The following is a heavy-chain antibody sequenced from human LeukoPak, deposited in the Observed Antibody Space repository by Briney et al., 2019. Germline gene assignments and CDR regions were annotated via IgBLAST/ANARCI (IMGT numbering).Heavy chain of an antibody. CDR3: ARTFGYYYYMDV. J-gene: IGHJ6*03. D-gene: IGHD3-10*01. CDR2: ISSSSSYI. Sequence: GGSLRLSCAASGFTFSSYSMNWVRQAPGKGLEWVSSISSSSSYIYYADSVKGRFTISRDNAKNTLYLQMNSLRAEDTAVYYCARTFGYYYYMDVWGKGTTVTVSS. CDR1: GFTFSSYS. V-gene: IGHV3-21*01.